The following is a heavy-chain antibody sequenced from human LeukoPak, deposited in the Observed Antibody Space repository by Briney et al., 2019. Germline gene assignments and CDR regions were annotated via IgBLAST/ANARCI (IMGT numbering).Heavy chain of an antibody. V-gene: IGHV3-64D*06. CDR1: GFTFSNCA. J-gene: IGHJ4*02. CDR2: ISSYGDKT. CDR3: VKDLYKGDTSSWYYFDY. Sequence: GGSLRLSCSASGFTFSNCAMHWVRQAPGKGPEYVSVISSYGDKTYYADSVKGRFTISRDNSKNTVSLQMSSLRAEDTAVYYCVKDLYKGDTSSWYYFDYWGQGTLDTVSS. D-gene: IGHD6-13*01.